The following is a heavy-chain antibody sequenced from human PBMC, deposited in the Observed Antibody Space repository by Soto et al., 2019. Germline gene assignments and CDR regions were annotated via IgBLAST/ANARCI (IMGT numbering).Heavy chain of an antibody. CDR3: ARGGAYNGGWFS. CDR2: LNSDGSIT. V-gene: IGHV3-74*01. J-gene: IGHJ4*02. CDR1: GFTFSGYW. Sequence: EVQLVESGGGLVQPGGSLRLSCAASGFTFSGYWMHWVRQSPGKGLVWVSRLNSDGSITSYADSVKGRFTISRDNAKNTRYLQMNSLRAEDTAVYFCARGGAYNGGWFSWGPGTLVTVSS. D-gene: IGHD6-19*01.